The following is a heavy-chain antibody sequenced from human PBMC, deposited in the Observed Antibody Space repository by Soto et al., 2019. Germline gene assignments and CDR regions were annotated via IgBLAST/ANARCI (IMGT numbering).Heavy chain of an antibody. V-gene: IGHV4-59*01. CDR2: IYYSGST. Sequence: QVQLQESGPGLVKPSETLSLTCTVSGDSLSGYYWSWIRQPPGKGLEWIGYIYYSGSTNYNPSLKSRLTISVDTSKNQFSLRLSSVTPADTAVYYFARGAYSYATYYFDYWGQGTLVTVSS. CDR1: GDSLSGYY. D-gene: IGHD5-18*01. CDR3: ARGAYSYATYYFDY. J-gene: IGHJ4*02.